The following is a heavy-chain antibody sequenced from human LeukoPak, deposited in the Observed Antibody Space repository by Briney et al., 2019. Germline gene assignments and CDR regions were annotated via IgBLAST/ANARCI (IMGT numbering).Heavy chain of an antibody. D-gene: IGHD1-26*01. CDR2: INHSGST. Sequence: GSLRLSCAASGFTVSSNYMSWIRQPPGKGLEWIGEINHSGSTNYNPSLKSRVTISVDTSKNQFSLKLSSVTAADTAVYYCARGATLDYWGQGTLVTVSS. V-gene: IGHV4-34*01. CDR1: GFTVSSNY. J-gene: IGHJ4*02. CDR3: ARGATLDY.